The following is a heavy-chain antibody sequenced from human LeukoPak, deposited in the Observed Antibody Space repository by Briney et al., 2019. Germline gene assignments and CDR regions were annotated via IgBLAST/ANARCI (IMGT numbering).Heavy chain of an antibody. J-gene: IGHJ3*02. Sequence: PGGSLRLSCAASGFTFSSYAMNWVRQAPGKGLEWVSAISGSGGSTYYADSVKGRFTISRDNSKNTLYLQMNSLRAEDTAVYYCARDVKSYFGAFDIWGQGTMVTVSS. CDR2: ISGSGGST. CDR3: ARDVKSYFGAFDI. D-gene: IGHD1-26*01. V-gene: IGHV3-23*01. CDR1: GFTFSSYA.